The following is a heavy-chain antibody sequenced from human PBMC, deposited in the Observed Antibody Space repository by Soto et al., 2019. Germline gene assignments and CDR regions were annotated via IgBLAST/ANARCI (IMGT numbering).Heavy chain of an antibody. CDR1: GGXXXXXXYX. D-gene: IGHD3-3*01. Sequence: SGGXXXXXXYXWSWIRQPPGKGLEWIGYIYYSGSTYYNPSLKSRVTISVDTSKNQFSLKLSSVTAADTAVYYCARGWGGFGVVDWFDPWGQGTLVTVSS. CDR3: ARGWGGFGVVDWFDP. CDR2: IYYSGST. V-gene: IGHV4-30-4*01. J-gene: IGHJ5*02.